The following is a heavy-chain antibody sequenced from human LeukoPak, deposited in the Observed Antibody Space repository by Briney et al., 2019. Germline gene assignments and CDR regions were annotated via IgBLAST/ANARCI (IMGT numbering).Heavy chain of an antibody. CDR3: AREYSSSSLHSDY. D-gene: IGHD6-6*01. Sequence: GGSLRLSRKGSGYSFTSYWIGWVRQMPGKGLEWMGIIYPGDSDTRYSPSFQGQVTISADKSISTAYLQWSSLKASDTAMYYCAREYSSSSLHSDYWGQGTLVTVSS. CDR1: GYSFTSYW. J-gene: IGHJ4*02. CDR2: IYPGDSDT. V-gene: IGHV5-51*01.